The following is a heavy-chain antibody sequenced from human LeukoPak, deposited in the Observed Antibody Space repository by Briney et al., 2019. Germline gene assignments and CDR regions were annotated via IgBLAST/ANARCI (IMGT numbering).Heavy chain of an antibody. Sequence: GGSLRLSCAASGFAFSSSAMHWVHQSPGKGLEWLAILSFDGSQMYYADSVKGRFTLSRDNSKNTLYLQIHSLRFDDTAIYYCARDTSSVPHSVNWANNRFDPWGQGTLVTVSS. CDR2: LSFDGSQM. J-gene: IGHJ5*02. CDR1: GFAFSSSA. D-gene: IGHD1-1*01. CDR3: ARDTSSVPHSVNWANNRFDP. V-gene: IGHV3-30*03.